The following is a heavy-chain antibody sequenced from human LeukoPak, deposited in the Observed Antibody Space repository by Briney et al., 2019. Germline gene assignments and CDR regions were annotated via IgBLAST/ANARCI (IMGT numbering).Heavy chain of an antibody. J-gene: IGHJ4*02. Sequence: GGSLSLSCAASGLIFSNYAMSWVRQAPGKGLEWVSGITSGFTPHYADSVKGRFTISRDNFKNTFHLQMNSLRAEDTAVYYCAKDYSDSRVADVFFEYWGQGTLVTVSS. V-gene: IGHV3-23*01. D-gene: IGHD2-15*01. CDR3: AKDYSDSRVADVFFEY. CDR2: ITSGFTP. CDR1: GLIFSNYA.